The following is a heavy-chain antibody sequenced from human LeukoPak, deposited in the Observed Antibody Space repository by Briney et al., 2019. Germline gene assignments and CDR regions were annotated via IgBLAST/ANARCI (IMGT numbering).Heavy chain of an antibody. J-gene: IGHJ4*02. Sequence: GASVKVSCKASGYPFIGYYLHWVRQAPGQGPEWMGWISPKSGVTEYTPKLQGRVTMTRDTSISTAYMELSRLRSDDTAVYYCARDSGERGSGSYLIAYWGQGTLVTVSS. CDR1: GYPFIGYY. D-gene: IGHD3-10*01. CDR3: ARDSGERGSGSYLIAY. CDR2: ISPKSGVT. V-gene: IGHV1-2*02.